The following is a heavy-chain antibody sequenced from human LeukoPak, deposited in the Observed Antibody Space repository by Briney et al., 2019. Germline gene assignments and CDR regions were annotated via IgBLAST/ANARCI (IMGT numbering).Heavy chain of an antibody. D-gene: IGHD3-10*01. Sequence: GGSLRLSCAASGFTVSSNYMSWVRQAPGKGLEWVSVTYFGGTTYYADSVKGRFTISRDNSKNTLYLQMNSLRADDTAVYYCARDRGLWFGELGLPGHWGQGTLVTVSS. V-gene: IGHV3-53*01. CDR1: GFTVSSNY. CDR2: TYFGGTT. CDR3: ARDRGLWFGELGLPGH. J-gene: IGHJ1*01.